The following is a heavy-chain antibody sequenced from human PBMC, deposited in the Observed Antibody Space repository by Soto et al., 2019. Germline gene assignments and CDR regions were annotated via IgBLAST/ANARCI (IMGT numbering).Heavy chain of an antibody. CDR2: MNPNSGNT. Sequence: VKLSCKASGYTYTSYHINWLRQATGQGLEWMGWMNPNSGNTGYAQKFQGRVTMTRDTSISTAYMELSSLRSEDTAVYYCARDRYVSNWFDPWGQGTLVTVSS. J-gene: IGHJ5*02. CDR1: GYTYTSYH. V-gene: IGHV1-8*01. D-gene: IGHD3-16*02. CDR3: ARDRYVSNWFDP.